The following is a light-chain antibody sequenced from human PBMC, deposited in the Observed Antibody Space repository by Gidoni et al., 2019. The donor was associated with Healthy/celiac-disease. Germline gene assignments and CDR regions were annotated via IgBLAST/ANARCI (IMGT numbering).Light chain of an antibody. V-gene: IGKV1-39*01. CDR1: QSISSY. Sequence: DIQMTQSPSSLSASVGDRVTITCRASQSISSYLNWYQQKPRKAPKLLIYAASSLQSGVPSRCSGSGSGTDFTLTISSLQPEDFATYYCQQSYSTLWTFGQGTKVEIK. CDR3: QQSYSTLWT. CDR2: AAS. J-gene: IGKJ1*01.